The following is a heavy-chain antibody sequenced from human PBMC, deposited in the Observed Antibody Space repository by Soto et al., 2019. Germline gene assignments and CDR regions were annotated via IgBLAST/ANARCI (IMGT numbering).Heavy chain of an antibody. D-gene: IGHD5-12*01. Sequence: QGLGCMGWISAYNGNTNYAQKLQGRVTMTTDTSTSTAYMELRSLRSDDTAVYYCARDIYSGYDYWFDPSGQGTLVTVSS. V-gene: IGHV1-18*01. J-gene: IGHJ5*02. CDR2: ISAYNGNT. CDR3: ARDIYSGYDYWFDP.